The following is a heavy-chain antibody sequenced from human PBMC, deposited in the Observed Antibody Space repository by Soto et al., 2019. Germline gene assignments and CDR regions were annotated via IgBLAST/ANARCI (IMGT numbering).Heavy chain of an antibody. V-gene: IGHV3-74*01. CDR1: GFSFSSQW. CDR3: VKDIR. CDR2: FNPDGSRI. Sequence: EVQLVESGGGLVQPGGSLRLSCAASGFSFSSQWMYWVRQSPGKGPVWVSYFNPDGSRIGYADSVKGRFTISRDNAKNTLYLQMNSLRVEDTAVYYCVKDIRWGRGTLVTVSS. J-gene: IGHJ4*02.